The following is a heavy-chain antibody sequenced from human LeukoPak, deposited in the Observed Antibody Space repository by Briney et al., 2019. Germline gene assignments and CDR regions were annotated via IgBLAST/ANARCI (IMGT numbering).Heavy chain of an antibody. J-gene: IGHJ4*02. CDR1: GFTFSNAW. Sequence: GGSLRLSCAASGFTFSNAWMSWVRQAPGKGLEWVANIKQDGSEKYYVDSVKGRFTISRDNAKNSLYLQMNSLRAEDTAVYYCAREVPYDYVWGSYRQPPWAYYFDYWGQGTLVTVSS. CDR3: AREVPYDYVWGSYRQPPWAYYFDY. V-gene: IGHV3-7*01. CDR2: IKQDGSEK. D-gene: IGHD3-16*02.